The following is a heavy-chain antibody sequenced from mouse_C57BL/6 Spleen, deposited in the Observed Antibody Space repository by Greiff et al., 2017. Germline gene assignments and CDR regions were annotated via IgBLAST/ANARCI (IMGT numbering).Heavy chain of an antibody. Sequence: VQLQQSGAELMKPGASVKLSCKATGYTFTGYWIEWVKQRPGHGLEWIGEILPGSGSTNYNEKFKGKATFTEDTSSNTAYMQLSRLTTEDSAIYYCANDCGSGYYWYFDVWGTGTTVTVSS. CDR1: GYTFTGYW. V-gene: IGHV1-9*01. CDR2: ILPGSGST. D-gene: IGHD1-1*01. J-gene: IGHJ1*03. CDR3: ANDCGSGYYWYFDV.